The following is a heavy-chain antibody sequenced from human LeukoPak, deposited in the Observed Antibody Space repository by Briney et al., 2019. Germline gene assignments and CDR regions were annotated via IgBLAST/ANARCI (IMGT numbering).Heavy chain of an antibody. CDR2: IYYSGST. J-gene: IGHJ4*02. V-gene: IGHV4-61*01. Sequence: SETLSLTCTVSGGSFSSGSYYWSWIRQPPGKGLEWIGYIYYSGSTNYNPSLKSRVTISVDTSKNQFSLKLSSATAADTAVHYCARLGYSYGYEFDYWGQGTLVTVSS. D-gene: IGHD5-18*01. CDR3: ARLGYSYGYEFDY. CDR1: GGSFSSGSYY.